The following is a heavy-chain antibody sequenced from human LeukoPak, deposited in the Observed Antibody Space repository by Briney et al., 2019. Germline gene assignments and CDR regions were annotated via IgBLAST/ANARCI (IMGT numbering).Heavy chain of an antibody. CDR2: IYYSGST. CDR3: AGDRRADYYDDSGYPYYYYMDV. D-gene: IGHD3-22*01. V-gene: IGHV4-59*01. J-gene: IGHJ6*03. Sequence: SETLSLTCTVSGGSISSYYWSWIRQPPGKGLEWIGYIYYSGSTYYNSSLKSRVTISVDTSKNQFSLKLSSVNAADTAVYYCAGDRRADYYDDSGYPYYYYMDVWGKGTTVTISS. CDR1: GGSISSYY.